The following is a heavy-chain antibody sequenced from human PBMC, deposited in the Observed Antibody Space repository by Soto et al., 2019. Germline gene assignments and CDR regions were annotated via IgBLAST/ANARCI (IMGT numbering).Heavy chain of an antibody. J-gene: IGHJ5*01. CDR2: IYYSGGT. CDR1: GGSISSGDYY. CDR3: ARAGGYNYHFDF. Sequence: KPSETLSLTCTVSGGSISSGDYYWSWIRQPPGKGLEWIGYIYYSGGTNYNPSLKSRVTISLDASKNHFSLKLSSVTAADTAVYYCARAGGYNYHFDFWGQGSPVTVSS. D-gene: IGHD5-18*01. V-gene: IGHV4-61*03.